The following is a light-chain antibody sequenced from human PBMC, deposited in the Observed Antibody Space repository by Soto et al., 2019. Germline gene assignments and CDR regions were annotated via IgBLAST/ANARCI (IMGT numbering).Light chain of an antibody. J-gene: IGKJ1*01. CDR2: GAS. V-gene: IGKV3-15*01. CDR3: QHYNNWPLT. Sequence: EIVMTQSPATLSVSPGERATLSCRASQSVRSNLAWYQQKPGQAPRLLIYGASTRATGIPARFSGSGSGTEFTLTISSLQSEDFAVYHCQHYNNWPLTFGQGTKV. CDR1: QSVRSN.